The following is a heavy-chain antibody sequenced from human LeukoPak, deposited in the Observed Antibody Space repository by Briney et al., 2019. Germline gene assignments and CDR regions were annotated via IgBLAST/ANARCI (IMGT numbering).Heavy chain of an antibody. CDR3: AKGRYSGTTYYFDY. Sequence: SQTLSLTCAVSGGSISSGGYSWSWIRQPPGKGLEWIGYIYHSGSTYYNPSLKSRVTISVDRSKNQFSLKLSSVTAADTAVYYCAKGRYSGTTYYFDYWGQGTLVTVSS. V-gene: IGHV4-30-2*01. CDR1: GGSISSGGYS. D-gene: IGHD5-12*01. CDR2: IYHSGST. J-gene: IGHJ4*02.